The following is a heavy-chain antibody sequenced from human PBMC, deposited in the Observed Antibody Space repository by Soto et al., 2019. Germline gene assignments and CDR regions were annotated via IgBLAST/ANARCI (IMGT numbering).Heavy chain of an antibody. Sequence: GGSLRLSGAASGCTFRTYSMSWVRQAPGKGLEWVSAISGSGGSTYYADSVKGRFTISRDNSKNTLYLQMNSLRAEDTAVYYCATLTPPHHWGQGTLVTVSS. J-gene: IGHJ5*02. CDR2: ISGSGGST. V-gene: IGHV3-23*01. CDR1: GCTFRTYS. CDR3: ATLTPPHH. D-gene: IGHD2-15*01.